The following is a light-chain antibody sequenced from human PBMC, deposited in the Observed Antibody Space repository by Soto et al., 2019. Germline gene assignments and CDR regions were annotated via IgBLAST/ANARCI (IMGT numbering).Light chain of an antibody. CDR1: QSIRTY. V-gene: IGKV1-39*01. CDR3: QQTYNTPYT. Sequence: DIPMTQSPSSLSASVGDRVTITCRASQSIRTYLHWYQEKPGKAPRLLIYDASSLQSEVPSRFSGGGPGTDFTLTISSLQPEDFASYFCQQTYNTPYTFGQGTKLEIK. J-gene: IGKJ2*01. CDR2: DAS.